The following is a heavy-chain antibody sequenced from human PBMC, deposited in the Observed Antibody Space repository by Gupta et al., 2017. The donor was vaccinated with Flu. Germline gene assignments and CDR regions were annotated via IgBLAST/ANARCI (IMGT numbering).Heavy chain of an antibody. V-gene: IGHV3-23*01. CDR3: AKDLGGRRYEFWSGFDY. J-gene: IGHJ4*02. Sequence: AMIWIRQAPGKGLEWVSAISGRGGTSYYADSVKGRFSISRDNSKNTLYLQMNSLRVEDTAVYYCAKDLGGRRYEFWSGFDYWGQGNLVTVSS. D-gene: IGHD3-3*01. CDR2: ISGRGGTS. CDR1: A.